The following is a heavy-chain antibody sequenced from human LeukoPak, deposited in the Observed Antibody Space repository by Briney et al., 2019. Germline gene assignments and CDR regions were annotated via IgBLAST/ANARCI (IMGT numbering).Heavy chain of an antibody. V-gene: IGHV3-21*01. CDR3: ASHGITMIVVAPDDAFDI. D-gene: IGHD3-22*01. J-gene: IGHJ3*02. CDR1: GFTFSSYS. CDR2: ISSSSSYI. Sequence: KAGGSLRLSCAASGFTFSSYSMNWVRQAPGKGLEWVSSISSSSSYIYYADSVKGRFTISRDNAKNSLYLQMNSLRAEDTAVYYCASHGITMIVVAPDDAFDIWGQGTMVTVSS.